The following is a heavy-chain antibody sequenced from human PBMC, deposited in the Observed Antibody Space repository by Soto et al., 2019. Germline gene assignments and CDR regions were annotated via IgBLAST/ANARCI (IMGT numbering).Heavy chain of an antibody. CDR1: GFTFDDYA. Sequence: EVQLVESGGGLVQPGRSLRLSCAASGFTFDDYAMHWVRQAPWKGLEWVSGISWNSGSIGYADSVKGRFTISRDNAKNSLYLQMNSLRAEDTALYYCAKEAERVYYYYGMDVWGQGTTVTVSS. CDR2: ISWNSGSI. V-gene: IGHV3-9*01. CDR3: AKEAERVYYYYGMDV. J-gene: IGHJ6*02.